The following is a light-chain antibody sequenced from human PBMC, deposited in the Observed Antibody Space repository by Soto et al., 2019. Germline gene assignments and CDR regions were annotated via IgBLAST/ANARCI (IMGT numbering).Light chain of an antibody. Sequence: EIVMTQSPATLSVSPGERATLSCRASQSVSSNLAWYQQKPGQAPRLLIYGASTRATGIPARFSGSGSGTEFTLTISRLQSEAFEVYYCQQYNNWPRTFGQGTKVDIK. J-gene: IGKJ1*01. CDR1: QSVSSN. V-gene: IGKV3-15*01. CDR3: QQYNNWPRT. CDR2: GAS.